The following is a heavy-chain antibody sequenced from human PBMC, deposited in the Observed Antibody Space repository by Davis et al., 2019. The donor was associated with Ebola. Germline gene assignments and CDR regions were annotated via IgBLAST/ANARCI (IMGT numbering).Heavy chain of an antibody. CDR1: GFTFSSYA. CDR3: ASLHPYSY. Sequence: PGGSLRLSCAASGFTFSSYAMHWVRQAPGKGLEWVAVISYDGSNKYYADSVKGRFTISRDNSKNTLYLQMNSLRAEDTAVYYCASLHPYSYWGQGTLVTVSS. CDR2: ISYDGSNK. V-gene: IGHV3-30-3*02. J-gene: IGHJ4*02. D-gene: IGHD2-21*01.